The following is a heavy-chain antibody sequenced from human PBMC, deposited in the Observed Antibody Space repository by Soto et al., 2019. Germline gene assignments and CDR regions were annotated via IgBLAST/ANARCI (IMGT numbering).Heavy chain of an antibody. CDR2: ISSISSYI. CDR1: GFTFSSYS. CDR3: ARNSSSWYAVPYGMDV. V-gene: IGHV3-21*01. D-gene: IGHD6-13*01. J-gene: IGHJ6*02. Sequence: EVQLVESGGGLVKPGGSLRLSCAASGFTFSSYSMNWVRQAPGKGLEWVSSISSISSYIYYADSVKGRFTISRDNAKNSLYLQMNSLRAEDTAVYYCARNSSSWYAVPYGMDVWGQGTTVTVSS.